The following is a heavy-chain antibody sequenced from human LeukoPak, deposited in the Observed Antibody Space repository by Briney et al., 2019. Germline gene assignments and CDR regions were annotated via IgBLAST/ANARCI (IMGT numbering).Heavy chain of an antibody. CDR1: GFTFSSYS. J-gene: IGHJ4*02. CDR2: ISSSSSYI. D-gene: IGHD1-1*01. V-gene: IGHV3-21*01. Sequence: GGSLRLSCAASGFTFSSYSMNWVRQAPGKWLEWVSSISSSSSYIYYADSVKGRFTISRDNAKNSLYLQMNSLRAEDTAVYYCARDLVSDNGYWGQGTLVTVSS. CDR3: ARDLVSDNGY.